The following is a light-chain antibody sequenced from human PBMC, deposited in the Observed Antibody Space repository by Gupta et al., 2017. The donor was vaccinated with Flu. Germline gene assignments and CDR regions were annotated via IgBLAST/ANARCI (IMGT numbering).Light chain of an antibody. Sequence: QTVVTQEPSFSVSPGGTVTLTCGFSSGSVSTSSNPSWYQQTPGQAPRTLIYSTNTRSSGVPDRFSGSILGNKAALTITGAQADDESDYYCAVHMGSGSWVFGGGTKLTVL. V-gene: IGLV8-61*01. J-gene: IGLJ3*02. CDR2: STN. CDR3: AVHMGSGSWV. CDR1: SGSVSTSSN.